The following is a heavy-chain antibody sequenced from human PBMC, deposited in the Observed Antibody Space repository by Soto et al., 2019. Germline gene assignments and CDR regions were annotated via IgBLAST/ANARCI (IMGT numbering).Heavy chain of an antibody. CDR3: ARDKGGRDWFDP. V-gene: IGHV4-31*03. CDR2: IYYSGST. CDR1: GGSISSGGYY. Sequence: SETLSLTCTVSGGSISSGGYYWSWIRQHPGKGLEWIGYIYYSGSTYYNPSLKSRVTISVDTSKNQFSLKLSSVTAADTAVYYCARDKGGRDWFDPWGPVKLVTVSS. D-gene: IGHD2-15*01. J-gene: IGHJ5*02.